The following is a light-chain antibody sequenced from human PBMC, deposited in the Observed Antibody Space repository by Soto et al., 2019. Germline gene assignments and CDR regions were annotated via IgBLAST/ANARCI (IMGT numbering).Light chain of an antibody. J-gene: IGKJ1*01. CDR2: GTS. V-gene: IGKV3-15*01. CDR3: QQYNDWPPRT. CDR1: HSVSSN. Sequence: EIVLTQSPATLSVSPGERATLSCRASHSVSSNLAWYQQKAGQAPRLLIYGTSTRATGVPARFSGNGSGTEFTLTISSLQSEDFAVYYCQQYNDWPPRTFGQGTKVDVK.